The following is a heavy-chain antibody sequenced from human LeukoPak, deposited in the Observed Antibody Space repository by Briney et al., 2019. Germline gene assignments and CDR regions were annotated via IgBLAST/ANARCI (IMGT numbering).Heavy chain of an antibody. V-gene: IGHV3-21*01. Sequence: GGSLRLSCAASGFTFSSYSMNWVRQAPGKGPEWVSSISSSGSYIYYADSVKGRFTISRDNAKNSLYLQMNSLGAEDTAVYYCARDGGYRAIDYWGQGTLVTVSS. CDR2: ISSSGSYI. J-gene: IGHJ4*02. CDR3: ARDGGYRAIDY. CDR1: GFTFSSYS. D-gene: IGHD5-12*01.